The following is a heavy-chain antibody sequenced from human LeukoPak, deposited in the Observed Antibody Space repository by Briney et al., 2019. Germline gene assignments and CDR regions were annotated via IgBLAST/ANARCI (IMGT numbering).Heavy chain of an antibody. CDR3: ARDIGGSGWSHYDY. D-gene: IGHD6-19*01. Sequence: GGSLRLSCAASGFTFSSYGMHWVRQAPGKGLEWVAVISYDGSNKYYADSVKGRFTISRDNSKNTLYLQMNSLRAEDTAVYYCARDIGGSGWSHYDYWGQGTLVTVSS. CDR1: GFTFSSYG. J-gene: IGHJ4*02. V-gene: IGHV3-30*19. CDR2: ISYDGSNK.